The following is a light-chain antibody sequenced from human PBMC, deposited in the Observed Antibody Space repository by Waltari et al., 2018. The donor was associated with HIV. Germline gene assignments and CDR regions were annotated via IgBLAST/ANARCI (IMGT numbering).Light chain of an antibody. CDR2: KAS. CDR1: QSISSW. CDR3: QQYNSYSWT. J-gene: IGKJ1*01. Sequence: DIQMTQSPSTLSASVGDRVTITCRASQSISSWLAWYQQKPGKAPKLLICKASSLESGVPSRFSGSGSGTEFTLTISSLQPDDFPTYYCQQYNSYSWTFGQGTKVEIK. V-gene: IGKV1-5*03.